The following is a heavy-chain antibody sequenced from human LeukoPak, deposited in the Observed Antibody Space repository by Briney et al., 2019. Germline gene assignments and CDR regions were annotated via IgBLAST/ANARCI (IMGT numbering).Heavy chain of an antibody. CDR2: INPNGGDT. D-gene: IGHD6-13*01. CDR1: GYTFAAYF. CDR3: ARVGFTSSWSNFDY. Sequence: GASVTVSCTASGYTFAAYFIHWVRQAPGQGLEWMGRINPNGGDTNYAQKFQGRVTMTGDTSISTAYMELSSLRSDDTAMYYCARVGFTSSWSNFDYWGQGTLVTVSS. J-gene: IGHJ4*02. V-gene: IGHV1-2*06.